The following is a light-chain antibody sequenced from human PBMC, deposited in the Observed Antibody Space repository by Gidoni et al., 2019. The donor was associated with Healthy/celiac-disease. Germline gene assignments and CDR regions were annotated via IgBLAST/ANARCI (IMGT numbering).Light chain of an antibody. J-gene: IGKJ3*01. CDR3: QQLSSSPLT. Sequence: DIQLTQSPSFLSASVGDRVTITCRASQGISSYLAWYQQKPGKAPKLLIYAASTLQGGVPSRFSGSGSGTEFTLTIISLQPEDFATYSCQQLSSSPLTFGPGTKVDIK. CDR2: AAS. V-gene: IGKV1-9*01. CDR1: QGISSY.